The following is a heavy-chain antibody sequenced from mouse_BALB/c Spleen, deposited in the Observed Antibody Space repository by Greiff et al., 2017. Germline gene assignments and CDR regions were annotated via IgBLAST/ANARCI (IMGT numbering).Heavy chain of an antibody. Sequence: EVNLVESGGDLVKPGGSLKLSCAASGFTFSSYGMSWVRQTPDKRLEWVATISSGGSYTYYPDSVKGRFTISRDNAKNTLYLQMSSLKSEDTAMYYCARQKDYDAIDYWGQGTTLTVSS. CDR1: GFTFSSYG. V-gene: IGHV5-6*01. CDR3: ARQKDYDAIDY. D-gene: IGHD2-4*01. CDR2: ISSGGSYT. J-gene: IGHJ2*01.